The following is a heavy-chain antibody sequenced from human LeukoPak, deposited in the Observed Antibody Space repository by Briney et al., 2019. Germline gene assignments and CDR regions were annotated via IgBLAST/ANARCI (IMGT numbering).Heavy chain of an antibody. V-gene: IGHV3-21*01. D-gene: IGHD5-12*01. J-gene: IGHJ4*02. CDR1: GFTFSSYS. CDR3: ARVESGYDSFDY. CDR2: ISSRSSYI. Sequence: GGSLRLSCAASGFTFSSYSMNWVRQAPGKGLEWVSSISSRSSYIYYADSVKGRFTLSRDNAKNSLYLQMNSLRAEDTAVYYRARVESGYDSFDYWGQGTLVTVSS.